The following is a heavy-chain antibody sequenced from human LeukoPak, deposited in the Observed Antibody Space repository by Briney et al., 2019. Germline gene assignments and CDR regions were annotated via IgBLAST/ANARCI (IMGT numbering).Heavy chain of an antibody. CDR3: ARDGRSYYDSSGRLYYYYYMDV. Sequence: PSETLSLTCTVSGGSISSFAGSWIRQPPGKGLEWIGYIYYSGSTNYNPSLKRRVTISVDTSKNQFSLKLSSVTAADTAVYYCARDGRSYYDSSGRLYYYYYMDVWGKGTTVTVSS. D-gene: IGHD3-22*01. J-gene: IGHJ6*03. V-gene: IGHV4-59*01. CDR1: GGSISSFA. CDR2: IYYSGST.